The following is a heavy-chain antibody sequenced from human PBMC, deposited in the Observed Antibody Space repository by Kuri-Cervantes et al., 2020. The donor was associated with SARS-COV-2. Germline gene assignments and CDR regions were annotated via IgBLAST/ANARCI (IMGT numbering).Heavy chain of an antibody. V-gene: IGHV4-39*01. CDR2: IYYNGST. D-gene: IGHD3-10*01. Sequence: SETLSLTCTVSGGSISSSSYYWGWIRQPPGKGLEWIGSIYYNGSTYYNPSLKSRVTISVDTSKNQFSLKLSSVTAADTAVYYCARHSPPRITMVRGVITTYFDYWGQGTLVTVSS. J-gene: IGHJ4*02. CDR1: GGSISSSSYY. CDR3: ARHSPPRITMVRGVITTYFDY.